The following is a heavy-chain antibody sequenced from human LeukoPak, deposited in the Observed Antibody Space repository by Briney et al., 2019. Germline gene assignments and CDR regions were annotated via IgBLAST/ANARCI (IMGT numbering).Heavy chain of an antibody. J-gene: IGHJ4*02. V-gene: IGHV1-18*01. D-gene: IGHD6-19*01. Sequence: ASMKVSCKAAGYNFNHHGISRGPQAPAQWLHWFVWVSCFNGDTHYAQKFQGRVTMTRDTSTTTAYMELRSLRSDDTALYYCARDPTNTSGRYAYFDFWGQGTLVTVSS. CDR3: ARDPTNTSGRYAYFDF. CDR2: VSCFNGDT. CDR1: GYNFNHHG.